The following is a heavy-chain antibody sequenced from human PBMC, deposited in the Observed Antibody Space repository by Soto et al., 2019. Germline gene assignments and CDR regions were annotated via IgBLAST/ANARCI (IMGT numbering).Heavy chain of an antibody. CDR2: ISGTGGTT. Sequence: EVQLLESVGGLVQPGGSLGLSCAASGFTFSSYAMSWVRQAPGKGLEWVSAISGTGGTTYYADSVKGRFTISRDNSRNTLHLQMNSLRAEDTAIYYCAKFFVETGGSSGWPWSFHFWGQGTLVTVSS. D-gene: IGHD6-25*01. CDR1: GFTFSSYA. CDR3: AKFFVETGGSSGWPWSFHF. J-gene: IGHJ4*02. V-gene: IGHV3-23*01.